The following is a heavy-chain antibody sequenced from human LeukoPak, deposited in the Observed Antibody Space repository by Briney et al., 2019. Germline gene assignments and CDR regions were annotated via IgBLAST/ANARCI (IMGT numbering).Heavy chain of an antibody. CDR3: AKDFFVSSFHCSSASCYVNMDV. J-gene: IGHJ6*02. D-gene: IGHD2-2*01. CDR1: GFDFTTYA. CDR2: ISGSGRGT. V-gene: IGHV3-23*01. Sequence: GGSLRLSCAASGFDFTTYAMSWVRQAPGKGLEWISVISGSGRGTYYADSVKGRSIIARDNYKNMVFLQMNSLGVQDTAFYYCAKDFFVSSFHCSSASCYVNMDVWGQGTTVTVSS.